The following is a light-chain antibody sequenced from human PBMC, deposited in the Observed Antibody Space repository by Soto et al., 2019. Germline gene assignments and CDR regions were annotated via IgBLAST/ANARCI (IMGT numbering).Light chain of an antibody. J-gene: IGLJ3*02. CDR1: SSDIGFYNS. V-gene: IGLV2-14*01. CDR3: SSYTSSSALG. Sequence: QSALTQPASVSGSPGQSITISCTGTSSDIGFYNSVSWYQHHPGKAPKLMIHEVSNRPSGVSNRFSGSKSGNTASLTISGLQAEYEADYYCSSYTSSSALGFGGGTKLTVL. CDR2: EVS.